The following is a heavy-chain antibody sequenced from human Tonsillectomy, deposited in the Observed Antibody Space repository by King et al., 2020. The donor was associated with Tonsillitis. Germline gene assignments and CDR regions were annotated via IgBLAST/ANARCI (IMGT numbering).Heavy chain of an antibody. Sequence: QLVQSGAEVKKPGSSVKVSCKASGCTFSSYAISWVRQAPGQGLEWMGGIIPIFGTANYAQKFQGRVXITXDESKSKAXMELSSLRSEEXAVFYFAISXLXYCXXXXGYEYYFDYWGQGXLVTVSS. J-gene: IGHJ4*02. CDR2: IIPIFGTA. CDR1: GCTFSSYA. CDR3: AISXLXYCXXXXGYEYYFDY. D-gene: IGHD2-2*01. V-gene: IGHV1-69*05.